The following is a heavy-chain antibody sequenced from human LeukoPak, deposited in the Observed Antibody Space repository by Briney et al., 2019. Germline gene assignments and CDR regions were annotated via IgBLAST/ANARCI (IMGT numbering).Heavy chain of an antibody. CDR2: IYYSGST. CDR1: GGSISSYY. CDR3: ARDPSTVTTPVGYYYGMDV. Sequence: SETLSLTCTVSGGSISSYYWSWIRQPPGKGLEWIGYIYYSGSTNYNPSLKSRVTISVDTSKNQSSLKLSSVTAADTAVYYCARDPSTVTTPVGYYYGMDVWGQGTTVTVSS. J-gene: IGHJ6*02. V-gene: IGHV4-59*01. D-gene: IGHD4-17*01.